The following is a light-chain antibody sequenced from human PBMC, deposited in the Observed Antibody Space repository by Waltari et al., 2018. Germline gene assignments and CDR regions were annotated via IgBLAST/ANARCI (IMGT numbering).Light chain of an antibody. CDR1: QSVSTY. CDR2: DAS. CDR3: QHRFNWPLT. Sequence: ELVLTQSPATLSLSPGDGPTLSCRASQSVSTYLAWYQEKPGQAPRLLIYDASNRATGIPARFSGSGSGTDFTLTISGLEPEDSAVYYCQHRFNWPLTFGGGTKVEIK. V-gene: IGKV3-11*01. J-gene: IGKJ4*01.